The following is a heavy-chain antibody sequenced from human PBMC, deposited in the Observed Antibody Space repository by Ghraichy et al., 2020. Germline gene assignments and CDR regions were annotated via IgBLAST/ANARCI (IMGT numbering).Heavy chain of an antibody. Sequence: SETLSLTCTVSGGSVSSGTYYWIWIRQPPGKGLEWIGFIHYSGNTNSKSSLTSRLTISVDTSKNQFSLKLSSVTAADTAVYYCARIRGYFDYWGQGTLVTVSS. J-gene: IGHJ4*02. CDR1: GGSVSSGTYY. D-gene: IGHD3-3*02. CDR3: ARIRGYFDY. CDR2: IHYSGNT. V-gene: IGHV4-61*01.